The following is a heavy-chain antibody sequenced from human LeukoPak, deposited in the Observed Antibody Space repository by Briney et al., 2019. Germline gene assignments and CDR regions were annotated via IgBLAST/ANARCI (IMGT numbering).Heavy chain of an antibody. CDR1: GFIFSSYD. Sequence: GGSLRLSCAASGFIFSSYDMSWIRQAPGKGLEWVSAISRSGDSTYYTDSVKGPFTISRDNSRNTLSLQMNNLRAEDTAVYYCAKGGVDHWGQGTLVTVSS. D-gene: IGHD4-17*01. CDR3: AKGGVDH. CDR2: ISRSGDST. J-gene: IGHJ4*02. V-gene: IGHV3-23*01.